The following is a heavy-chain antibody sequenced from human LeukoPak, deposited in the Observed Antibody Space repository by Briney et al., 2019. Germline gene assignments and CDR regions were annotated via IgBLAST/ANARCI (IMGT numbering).Heavy chain of an antibody. Sequence: ASVKVSCKASGYTFTSYDINWVRQATGQGLEWMGWMNPNSGNTGYAQKFQGRVTMTRNTSISTAYMELSRLRSEDTAVYYCASFDILTGYYRLYYGMDVWGQGTTVTVSS. CDR1: GYTFTSYD. J-gene: IGHJ6*02. CDR2: MNPNSGNT. CDR3: ASFDILTGYYRLYYGMDV. D-gene: IGHD3-9*01. V-gene: IGHV1-8*01.